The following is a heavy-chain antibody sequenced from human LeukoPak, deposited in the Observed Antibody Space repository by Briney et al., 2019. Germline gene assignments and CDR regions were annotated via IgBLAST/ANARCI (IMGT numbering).Heavy chain of an antibody. CDR1: GGSISSGGYS. Sequence: SQTLSLTCAVSGGSISSGGYSWSWIRQPPGKGLEWIGYIYHSGSTYHNPSLKSRVTISVDRSKNQFSLKLSSVTAADTAVYYCARAVGSSGSDAFDIWGQGTMVTVSS. CDR2: IYHSGST. V-gene: IGHV4-30-2*01. CDR3: ARAVGSSGSDAFDI. D-gene: IGHD3-22*01. J-gene: IGHJ3*02.